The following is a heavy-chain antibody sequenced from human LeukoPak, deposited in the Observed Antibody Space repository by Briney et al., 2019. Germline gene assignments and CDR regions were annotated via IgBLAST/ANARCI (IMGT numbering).Heavy chain of an antibody. D-gene: IGHD3-10*01. V-gene: IGHV3-7*01. J-gene: IGHJ4*02. CDR3: AREGQGRFTGGDYFDY. Sequence: GGSLRLSCAASGFTFSSYWMSWVRQAPGKGLEWVANIKQDGSEKYYVDSVKGRFTISRDNAKNSLYLQMNSLRADDTAVEYCAREGQGRFTGGDYFDYWGQGTLVTVSS. CDR2: IKQDGSEK. CDR1: GFTFSSYW.